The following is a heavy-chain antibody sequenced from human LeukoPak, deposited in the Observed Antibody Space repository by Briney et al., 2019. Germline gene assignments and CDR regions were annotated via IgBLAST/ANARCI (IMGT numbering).Heavy chain of an antibody. CDR2: INPNSGGT. V-gene: IGHV1-2*02. CDR1: GYTFTGYY. D-gene: IGHD2-2*01. Sequence: ASVKVSCKASGYTFTGYYMHWVRQAPGQGPGWMGWINPNSGGTNYAQKFQGRVTMTRDTSINTAYMELSRLTSDDTAVYYCARGRDLDCSSTSCSMFDYWGQGTLVTVSS. CDR3: ARGRDLDCSSTSCSMFDY. J-gene: IGHJ4*02.